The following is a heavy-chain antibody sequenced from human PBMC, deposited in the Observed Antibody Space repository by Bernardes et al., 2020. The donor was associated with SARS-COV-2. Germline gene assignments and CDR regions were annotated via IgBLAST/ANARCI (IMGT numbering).Heavy chain of an antibody. CDR3: ARDFEYCSTTTTCSDYFDY. CDR1: GFTFSSYA. D-gene: IGHD2-2*01. CDR2: ISTSRSSA. J-gene: IGHJ4*02. V-gene: IGHV3-23*01. Sequence: GGSLRLSCAASGFTFSSYAMSWVRQAPGKGLEWVSAISTSRSSAYYADSVKGRFTISRDNAKNSLYLQMSSLRDEDSAVYYCARDFEYCSTTTTCSDYFDYWGQGTLVTVSS.